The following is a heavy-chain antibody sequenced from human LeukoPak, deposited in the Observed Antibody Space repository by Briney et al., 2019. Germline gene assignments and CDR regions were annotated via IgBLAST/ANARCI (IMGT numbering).Heavy chain of an antibody. D-gene: IGHD3-10*01. J-gene: IGHJ4*02. Sequence: SETLSLTCTVSGGSINSGDYYWSWIRQPPGKGLEWIGYIYYSGNTYYNPSLKSRVTISLDTSKNQFSLKLSSVTAADTAVYYCAKDLSFVGASGGGSGSYFEGSDYWGQGTLVTVSS. CDR1: GGSINSGDYY. CDR2: IYYSGNT. V-gene: IGHV4-30-4*01. CDR3: AKDLSFVGASGGGSGSYFEGSDY.